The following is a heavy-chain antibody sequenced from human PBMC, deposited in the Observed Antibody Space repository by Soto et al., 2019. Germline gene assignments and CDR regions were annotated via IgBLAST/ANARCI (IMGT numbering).Heavy chain of an antibody. CDR1: GYTFTSYD. CDR2: MNPNSGNT. Sequence: QVQLVQSGAEVKKPGASVKVSCKASGYTFTSYDINWVRQATGQGLEWMGWMNPNSGNTGYAQKFQGRVTMTTNTTICTAYMGLCRLRSEDTAVYYCERGPVLRYFDWLPRTGYYYGMDVWGQGTTVTVSS. D-gene: IGHD3-9*01. CDR3: ERGPVLRYFDWLPRTGYYYGMDV. V-gene: IGHV1-8*01. J-gene: IGHJ6*02.